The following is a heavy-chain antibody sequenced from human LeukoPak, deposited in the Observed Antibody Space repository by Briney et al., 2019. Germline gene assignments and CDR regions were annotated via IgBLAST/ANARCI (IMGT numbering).Heavy chain of an antibody. CDR2: ISAASRGI. Sequence: GGSLRLSCAASGFTFSSYGMTWVRQAPGKGLEWVSYISAASRGIYYADSVKGRFTISRDNAENSVFLQMTSLRPEDTAVYYCAKDDFRSHIVATGRGLLSYWGQGTLVTVSS. CDR3: AKDDFRSHIVATGRGLLSY. CDR1: GFTFSSYG. V-gene: IGHV3-48*01. J-gene: IGHJ4*02. D-gene: IGHD5-12*01.